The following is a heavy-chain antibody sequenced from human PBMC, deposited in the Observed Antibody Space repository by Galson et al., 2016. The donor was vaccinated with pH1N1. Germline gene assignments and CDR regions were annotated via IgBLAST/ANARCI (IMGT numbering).Heavy chain of an antibody. Sequence: QSGAEVKEPGESLTISCKGSASSFTSYWISWVRQMPGKSLEWMGRINPRDSYTDYSPSFQGHVTISTDESISTAYLKWSTLKASDTAIYYCATGPSPDYWGQGTLVIVSS. CDR2: INPRDSYT. CDR3: ATGPSPDY. CDR1: ASSFTSYW. V-gene: IGHV5-10-1*01. J-gene: IGHJ4*02.